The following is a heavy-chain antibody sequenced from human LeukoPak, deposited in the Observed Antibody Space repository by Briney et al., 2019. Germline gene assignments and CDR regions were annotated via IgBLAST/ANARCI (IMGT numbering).Heavy chain of an antibody. CDR1: GYNFDSYW. Sequence: GESLKISCEGSGYNFDSYWITWVRQMPGKGLEWMGVIYPGDSDTRYSPSFQGQVTISADKSISTAYLQWSSLKASDTATYYCARRADTVDWFDPWGQGTLVTVSS. CDR2: IYPGDSDT. CDR3: ARRADTVDWFDP. J-gene: IGHJ5*02. V-gene: IGHV5-51*01. D-gene: IGHD5-18*01.